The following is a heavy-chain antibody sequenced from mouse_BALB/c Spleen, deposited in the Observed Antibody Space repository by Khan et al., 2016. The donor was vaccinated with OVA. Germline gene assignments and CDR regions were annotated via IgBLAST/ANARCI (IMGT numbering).Heavy chain of an antibody. V-gene: IGHV3-2*02. CDR3: PRGLRCFDY. CDR1: GFSITSDSA. D-gene: IGHD3-1*01. J-gene: IGHJ2*01. Sequence: EVQLQESGPGLVKPSQSLSLTCTVTGFSITSDSAWNWIRQFPGNKLEWMGYIDYSCRANYNPSLKSRISITRDTSKNQFFLQLNSVTTEDRATYYCPRGLRCFDYWGQGTTLTVSS. CDR2: IDYSCRA.